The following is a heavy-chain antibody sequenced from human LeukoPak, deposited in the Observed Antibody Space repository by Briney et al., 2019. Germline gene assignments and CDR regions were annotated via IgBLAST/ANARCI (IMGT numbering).Heavy chain of an antibody. CDR2: IGTAGDT. D-gene: IGHD3-3*01. Sequence: GGSLRLSCAASGFTFSSYDMHWVRHATGKGLEWVSAIGTAGDTYYPGSVKGRFTISRENAKNSLYLQMNSLRAGDTAVYYCARGHDRRFLEWFDYWGQGTLVTVSS. CDR3: ARGHDRRFLEWFDY. V-gene: IGHV3-13*01. J-gene: IGHJ4*02. CDR1: GFTFSSYD.